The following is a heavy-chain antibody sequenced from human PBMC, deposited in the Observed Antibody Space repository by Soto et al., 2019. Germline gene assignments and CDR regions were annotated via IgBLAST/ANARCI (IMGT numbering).Heavy chain of an antibody. Sequence: SETLSLTCIVSGESISSSSYYWGWIRQPPGKGLEWIGSIYYSGRTYYNPSFKSRVTISIDTSKNQFSLKLSSVTATDTAVYYCARQRTTVVTQAYFDHWDQGALVTVS. CDR1: GESISSSSYY. J-gene: IGHJ4*02. CDR3: ARQRTTVVTQAYFDH. CDR2: IYYSGRT. D-gene: IGHD2-21*02. V-gene: IGHV4-39*01.